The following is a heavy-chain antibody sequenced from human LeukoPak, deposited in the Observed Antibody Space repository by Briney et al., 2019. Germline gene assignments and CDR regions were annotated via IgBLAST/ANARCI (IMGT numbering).Heavy chain of an antibody. CDR2: IIPILGIA. V-gene: IGHV1-69*04. J-gene: IGHJ4*02. Sequence: EASVKVSCKASGGTFSSYAISWVRQAPGQGLEWMGRIIPILGIANYAQKFQGRVTITADKSTSTAYMELSSLRSEDTAVYYCTRAQTPGGRYFDFDYWGQGTLVSVSS. CDR1: GGTFSSYA. D-gene: IGHD3-9*01. CDR3: TRAQTPGGRYFDFDY.